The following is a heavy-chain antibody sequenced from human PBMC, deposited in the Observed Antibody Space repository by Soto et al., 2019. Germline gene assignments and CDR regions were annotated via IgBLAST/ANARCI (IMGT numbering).Heavy chain of an antibody. CDR2: IIPIFGTP. D-gene: IGHD3-10*01. CDR1: GGTFSSYA. CDR3: ARALGEGRFGGMDV. V-gene: IGHV1-69*01. J-gene: IGHJ6*02. Sequence: QVQLVQSGAEVKKPGSSVKVSCKTSGGTFSSYAINWVRQAPGQGPEWMGGIIPIFGTPKYAPKFQGRVTITADDSTSTAYMELTTLTSDDTAVYYCARALGEGRFGGMDVWGQGTTVIVSS.